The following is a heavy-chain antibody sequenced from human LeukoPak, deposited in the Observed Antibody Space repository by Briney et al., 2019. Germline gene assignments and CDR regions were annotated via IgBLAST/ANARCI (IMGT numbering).Heavy chain of an antibody. J-gene: IGHJ3*02. V-gene: IGHV4-31*03. D-gene: IGHD3-22*01. CDR3: ARVVITRADAFDI. Sequence: SETLSLTCTVSGGSISSGGYYWSWIRQHPGKGLEWIGYIYYSGSTYYNPSLKSRVTISVDTSKNQFSLKLSSVTAADTAVYYRARVVITRADAFDIWGQGTMVTVSS. CDR2: IYYSGST. CDR1: GGSISSGGYY.